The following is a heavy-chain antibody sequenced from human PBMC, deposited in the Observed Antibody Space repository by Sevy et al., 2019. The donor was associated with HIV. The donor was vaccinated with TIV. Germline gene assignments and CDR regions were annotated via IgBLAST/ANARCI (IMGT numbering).Heavy chain of an antibody. J-gene: IGHJ3*02. Sequence: GGSLRLSCAASGFTFSSYSMNWVRQAPGKGLEWVSSISSSSSYIYYEDSVKGRFTISRDNAKNSLYLQMNSLRAEDTAVYYCARDPVRGVNDAFDIWGQGTMVTVSS. CDR2: ISSSSSYI. V-gene: IGHV3-21*01. CDR3: ARDPVRGVNDAFDI. D-gene: IGHD3-10*01. CDR1: GFTFSSYS.